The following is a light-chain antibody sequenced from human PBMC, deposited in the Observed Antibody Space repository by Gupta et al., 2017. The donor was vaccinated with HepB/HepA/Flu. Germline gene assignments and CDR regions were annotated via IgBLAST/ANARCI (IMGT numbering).Light chain of an antibody. CDR1: QSIAHY. Sequence: DIQMTQSPSSLSASVGDRVTITCRASQSIAHYLNWYQQKTGKAPELLIYAAQNLRSGVPSRFSGSGSGTDFTLTIDRLQPEDFATYYCQQRDSLPSTFGQGTKVEIK. V-gene: IGKV1-39*01. J-gene: IGKJ1*01. CDR2: AAQ. CDR3: QQRDSLPST.